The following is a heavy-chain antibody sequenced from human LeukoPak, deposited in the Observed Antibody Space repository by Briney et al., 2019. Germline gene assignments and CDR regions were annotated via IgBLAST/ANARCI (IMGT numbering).Heavy chain of an antibody. Sequence: ASVKVSFKASGYTFTSYAMHWVRQAPGQRLEWMGWINAGNGNTKYSQKFQGRVTITRDTSASTAYMELSSLRSEDTAVYYCARGSSGWPGTNWGQGTLVTVSS. CDR1: GYTFTSYA. CDR2: INAGNGNT. CDR3: ARGSSGWPGTN. D-gene: IGHD6-19*01. V-gene: IGHV1-3*01. J-gene: IGHJ4*02.